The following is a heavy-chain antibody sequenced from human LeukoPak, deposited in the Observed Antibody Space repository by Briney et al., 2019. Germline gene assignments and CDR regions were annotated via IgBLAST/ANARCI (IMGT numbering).Heavy chain of an antibody. CDR2: IYRGGST. D-gene: IGHD1-26*01. J-gene: IGHJ4*02. CDR1: GFTVSDYY. Sequence: GGSLRLSCSASGFTVSDYYMTWVRQAPGKGLEWVSLIYRGGSTYYADSVQGRFTISRDNSKNTLYVQMKSLRAEDTAVYYCAKDSPLSFPSGSYDYWGQGTLVTVSS. V-gene: IGHV3-66*01. CDR3: AKDSPLSFPSGSYDY.